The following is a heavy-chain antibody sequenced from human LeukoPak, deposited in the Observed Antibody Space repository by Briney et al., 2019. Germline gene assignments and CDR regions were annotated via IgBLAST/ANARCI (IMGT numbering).Heavy chain of an antibody. J-gene: IGHJ4*02. Sequence: PGGSLRLSSAASGFTFSSYWMHWVRQAPGKGLVWVSRINSDGSSTSYADSVKGRFTISRDNAKNTLYLQMNSLRAEDTAVYYCARVISLYYFDYWGQGTLVTVSS. V-gene: IGHV3-74*01. CDR1: GFTFSSYW. D-gene: IGHD3-16*02. CDR2: INSDGSST. CDR3: ARVISLYYFDY.